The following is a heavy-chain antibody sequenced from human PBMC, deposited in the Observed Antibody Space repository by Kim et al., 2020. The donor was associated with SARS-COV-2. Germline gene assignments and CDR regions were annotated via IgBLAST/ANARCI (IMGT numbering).Heavy chain of an antibody. Sequence: ADCMKGRFTNSRDNTKNTLYLQKNSLRAEDTAVYYCAKHRADSGYAPCDYWGQGTLVTVSS. CDR3: AKHRADSGYAPCDY. V-gene: IGHV3-23*01. J-gene: IGHJ4*02. D-gene: IGHD5-12*01.